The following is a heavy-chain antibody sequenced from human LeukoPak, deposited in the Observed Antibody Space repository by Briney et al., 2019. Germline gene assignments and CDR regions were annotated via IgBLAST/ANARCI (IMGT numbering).Heavy chain of an antibody. J-gene: IGHJ4*02. CDR2: IYYSGTT. V-gene: IGHV4-39*01. Sequence: SETQSLTCTVSGGSISSSSYYWGWIRQPPGKGLEWIGSIYYSGTTYYNPSLKSRVTISVDTSKNQFSLTLTSLTAADTAVYYCARPKVGATRGFDYWGQGTLVTVSS. CDR1: GGSISSSSYY. D-gene: IGHD1-26*01. CDR3: ARPKVGATRGFDY.